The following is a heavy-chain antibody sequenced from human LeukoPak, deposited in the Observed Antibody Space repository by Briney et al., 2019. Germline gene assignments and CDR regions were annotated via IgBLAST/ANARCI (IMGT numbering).Heavy chain of an antibody. V-gene: IGHV1-2*02. Sequence: ASVKVSCKASGYTFTGYYMHWVRQAPGQGLEWMGWINPNSGGTNYAQKFQGRVTMTRDTSISTAYMELSRLRSDDTAVYYCARCIEEDDSSGYYYYGMDVWGQGTTVTASS. D-gene: IGHD3-22*01. CDR3: ARCIEEDDSSGYYYYGMDV. CDR1: GYTFTGYY. CDR2: INPNSGGT. J-gene: IGHJ6*02.